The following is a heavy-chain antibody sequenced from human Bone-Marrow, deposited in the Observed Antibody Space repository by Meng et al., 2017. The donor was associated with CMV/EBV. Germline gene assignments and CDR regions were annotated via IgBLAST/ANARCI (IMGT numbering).Heavy chain of an antibody. J-gene: IGHJ4*02. Sequence: GESLKISCAASEFSFNTYSMTWVRQAPGKGLEWVGFIRSKAYGGTTEYAASVKGRFTISRDDSKSIAYLQMNSLKTEDTAVYYCTREDYDSSGYPLWGQGTRVTVSS. CDR1: EFSFNTYS. CDR3: TREDYDSSGYPL. V-gene: IGHV3-49*04. D-gene: IGHD3-22*01. CDR2: IRSKAYGGTT.